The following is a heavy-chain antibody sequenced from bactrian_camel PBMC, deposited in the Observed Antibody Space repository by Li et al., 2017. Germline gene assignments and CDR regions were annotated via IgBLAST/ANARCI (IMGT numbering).Heavy chain of an antibody. V-gene: IGHV3S31*01. CDR3: AADPIGWCRSWPARLTLVT. Sequence: VQLVESGGGSVQAGGSLRLSCAASASGYKYSSYCLGWFRQAPGKEREGVVRIYVESGSTWYADSVKGRFTISRDNAKNTLDLQMNSLKPEDTATYYCAADPIGWCRSWPARLTLVTGARGPRSPSP. J-gene: IGHJ6*01. CDR2: IYVESGST. D-gene: IGHD2*01. CDR1: ASGYKYSSYC.